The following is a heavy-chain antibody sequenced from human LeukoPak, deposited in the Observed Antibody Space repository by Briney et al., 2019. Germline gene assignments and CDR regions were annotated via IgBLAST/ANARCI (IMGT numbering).Heavy chain of an antibody. CDR1: GFTFSSYS. CDR2: ISSSSSYI. V-gene: IGHV3-21*01. CDR3: ARDGQSSSWAFDY. D-gene: IGHD6-13*01. J-gene: IGHJ4*02. Sequence: GGSLRLSCAASGFTFSSYSMNWVRQAPGKGLEWVSSISSSSSYIYYADSVKGRFTISRDNAKNSLYLQMNSLRAEDTAVYYCARDGQSSSWAFDYWGQGTLVTVSS.